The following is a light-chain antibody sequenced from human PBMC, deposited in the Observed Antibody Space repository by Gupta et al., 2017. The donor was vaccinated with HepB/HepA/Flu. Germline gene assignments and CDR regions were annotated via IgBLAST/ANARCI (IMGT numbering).Light chain of an antibody. CDR2: GAS. CDR3: QQYGSSPLT. CDR1: QSVRSNY. V-gene: IGKV3-20*01. Sequence: EIVLTQSPGTLSLSPGERATLSCRASQSVRSNYLAWYQQKPGQAPRLLIYGASSRATGIPDRFSGSGSGTDFTLTISRLEPEDFAVYYCQQYGSSPLTFGPGTKVEIK. J-gene: IGKJ3*01.